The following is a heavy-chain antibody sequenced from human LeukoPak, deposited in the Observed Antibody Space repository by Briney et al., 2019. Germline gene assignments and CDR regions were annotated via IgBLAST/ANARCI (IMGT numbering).Heavy chain of an antibody. V-gene: IGHV3-21*01. Sequence: PGGSLRLSCAASGFTFSSYSMNWVRQPPGKGLEWVSSISSSSSYIYYADSVKGRFTISRDHAKNSLYLQMNSLRAEDTAVYYCARAGPYSSSWFYWGQGTLVTVSS. J-gene: IGHJ4*02. D-gene: IGHD6-13*01. CDR3: ARAGPYSSSWFY. CDR2: ISSSSSYI. CDR1: GFTFSSYS.